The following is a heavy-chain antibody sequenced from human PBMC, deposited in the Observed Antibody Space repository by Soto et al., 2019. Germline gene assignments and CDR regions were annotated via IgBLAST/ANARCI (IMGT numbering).Heavy chain of an antibody. D-gene: IGHD3-10*01. CDR3: SKVGSSYDYGMDV. CDR1: GFPFSSYA. V-gene: IGHV3-23*01. CDR2: ISGSGGNT. J-gene: IGHJ6*02. Sequence: EVQLLESGGGLVQPGGSLRLSCAASGFPFSSYAMSWVRQAPGKGLEWVSAISGSGGNTYYADSVKGRFTISRDNSKNPLYLEVSSLSAEDTAVYYCSKVGSSYDYGMDVWGQGTTVTVSS.